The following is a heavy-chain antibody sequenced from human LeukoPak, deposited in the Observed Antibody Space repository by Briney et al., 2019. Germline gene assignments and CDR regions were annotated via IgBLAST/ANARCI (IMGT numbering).Heavy chain of an antibody. CDR1: GYTFTSYG. V-gene: IGHV1-18*01. J-gene: IGHJ4*02. CDR3: AREGPHYDSSGYYYSFDY. Sequence: ASVKVSCKASGYTFTSYGISWVRQAPGQGLEWMGWISAYNGNTNYAQKLQGRVTMTTDTSTSTAYMELRSLRSDDTAVYYCAREGPHYDSSGYYYSFDYWGQGTLVTVSP. CDR2: ISAYNGNT. D-gene: IGHD3-22*01.